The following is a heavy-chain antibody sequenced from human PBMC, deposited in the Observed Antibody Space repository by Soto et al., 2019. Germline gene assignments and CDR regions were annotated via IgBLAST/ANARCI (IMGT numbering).Heavy chain of an antibody. V-gene: IGHV1-3*01. Sequence: ASVNVSCKASGYTFTSYAMHCVRQAPGQRLEWMGWINAGNGNTKYSQKFQDRVTITRDTSASTAYMELSSLRSEDTAVYFCARGLDATERPVYSVQRILVTVSS. CDR3: ARGLDATERPVY. CDR2: INAGNGNT. J-gene: IGHJ4*02. CDR1: GYTFTSYA. D-gene: IGHD4-4*01.